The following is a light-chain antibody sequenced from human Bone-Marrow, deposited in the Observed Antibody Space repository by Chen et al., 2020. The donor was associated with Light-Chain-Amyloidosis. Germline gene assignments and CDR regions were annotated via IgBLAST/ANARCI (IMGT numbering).Light chain of an antibody. CDR3: QQSYSTLPIT. Sequence: DIQMTQSPSSLSASVGDRVIITCRASQFISNYLNWYQQKPGKAPKLLIYTASSLQSGVPSRFSGSGSRTDFTLTISSLQPEDFATYYCQQSYSTLPITFGQGTRLEIK. J-gene: IGKJ5*01. CDR2: TAS. CDR1: QFISNY. V-gene: IGKV1-39*01.